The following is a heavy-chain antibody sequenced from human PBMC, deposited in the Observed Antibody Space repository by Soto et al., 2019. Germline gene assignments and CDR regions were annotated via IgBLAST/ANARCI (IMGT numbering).Heavy chain of an antibody. CDR2: ISYDGNNK. J-gene: IGHJ4*02. CDR3: ARGGVGYDFDY. D-gene: IGHD1-26*01. Sequence: QVQLVESGGGVVQPGRSLRLSCAVSGFTFSSYAMHWVRQAPGKGLEWVAIISYDGNNKYYADSVKGRFTISRDNSKNTLYLQMNSRRDEDTAVYYWARGGVGYDFDYWGQGTLVPVSA. CDR1: GFTFSSYA. V-gene: IGHV3-30-3*01.